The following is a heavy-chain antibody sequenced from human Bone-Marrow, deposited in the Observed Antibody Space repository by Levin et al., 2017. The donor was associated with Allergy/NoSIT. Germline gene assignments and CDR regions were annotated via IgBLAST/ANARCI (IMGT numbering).Heavy chain of an antibody. CDR1: GFTFSSYA. J-gene: IGHJ3*02. CDR3: AKDLILRNYYGSGTTHWTPPYAFDI. CDR2: ISGSGGST. D-gene: IGHD3-10*01. Sequence: GGSLRLSCAASGFTFSSYAMSWVRQAPGKGLEWVSAISGSGGSTYYADSVKGRFTISRDNSKNTLYLQMNSLRAEDTAVYYCAKDLILRNYYGSGTTHWTPPYAFDIWCQGTMVTVSS. V-gene: IGHV3-23*01.